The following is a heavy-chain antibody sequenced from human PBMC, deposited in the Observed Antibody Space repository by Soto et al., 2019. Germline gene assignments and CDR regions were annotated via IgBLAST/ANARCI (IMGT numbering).Heavy chain of an antibody. CDR3: ARDYFAAAGTGYYYGLDV. CDR1: GYTFTGYY. D-gene: IGHD6-13*01. V-gene: IGHV1-2*04. CDR2: INPNSGGT. Sequence: QVQLVQSGAEVKKPGASVKVSCKASGYTFTGYYMHWVRQAPGQGLEWMGWINPNSGGTNYAQKFQGWVTMTRDTPISTAYMELSRLRSDDTAVYYCARDYFAAAGTGYYYGLDVWGQGTTVTVSS. J-gene: IGHJ6*02.